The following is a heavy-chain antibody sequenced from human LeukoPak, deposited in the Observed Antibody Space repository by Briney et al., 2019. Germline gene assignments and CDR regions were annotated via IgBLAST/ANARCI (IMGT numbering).Heavy chain of an antibody. CDR3: ARWYCIGDTCDHMDV. Sequence: SETLSLTCTVTGGSISSNYWSWIRQPPGKGVEWSGYIYYSGSTNYNPSLKSRATLPADTSKNQFSLKLTSVTAADTAVYFCARWYCIGDTCDHMDVWGKGTTVTVSS. V-gene: IGHV4-59*01. J-gene: IGHJ6*03. CDR2: IYYSGST. D-gene: IGHD2-15*01. CDR1: GGSISSNY.